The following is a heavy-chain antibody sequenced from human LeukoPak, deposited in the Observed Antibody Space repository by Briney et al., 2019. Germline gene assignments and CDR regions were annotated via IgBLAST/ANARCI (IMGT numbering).Heavy chain of an antibody. CDR2: ISSSSSYI. CDR3: ASGGFDQDIVATIGDY. J-gene: IGHJ4*02. CDR1: GFTFSSYS. Sequence: PGGSLRLSCAASGFTFSSYSMNWVRQAPGKGLEWVSSISSSSSYIYYADSVKGRFTISRDNAKNSLYLQMNSLRAEDTAVYYCASGGFDQDIVATIGDYWGQGTLVTVSS. V-gene: IGHV3-21*01. D-gene: IGHD5-12*01.